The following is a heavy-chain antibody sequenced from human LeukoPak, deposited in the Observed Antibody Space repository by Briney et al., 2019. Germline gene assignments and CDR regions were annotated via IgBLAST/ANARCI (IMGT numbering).Heavy chain of an antibody. V-gene: IGHV1-2*04. CDR3: ARSDSSGYYYGADAFDI. Sequence: ASVKVSCKASGYTFTGYYMHWVRQAPGQGLEWMGWMNPNSGGTNYAQKFQGWVTMTRDTSISTAYMELSRLRSDDTAVYYCARSDSSGYYYGADAFDIWGQGTMVTVSS. CDR2: MNPNSGGT. CDR1: GYTFTGYY. D-gene: IGHD3-22*01. J-gene: IGHJ3*02.